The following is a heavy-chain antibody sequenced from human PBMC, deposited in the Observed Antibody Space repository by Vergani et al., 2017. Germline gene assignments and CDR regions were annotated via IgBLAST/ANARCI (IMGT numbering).Heavy chain of an antibody. V-gene: IGHV3-23*01. CDR3: AKERQHYDILTGYYAPDY. Sequence: EVQLLESGGGLVQPGGSLRLSCAASGSTFRSYAMSWVRQAPGKGLEWVSAISGSGGSTSYADSVKGRFTISRANSKKTMYLQMNSLRAEDTAVYYCAKERQHYDILTGYYAPDYWGQGTLVTVSS. CDR1: GSTFRSYA. CDR2: ISGSGGST. J-gene: IGHJ4*02. D-gene: IGHD3-9*01.